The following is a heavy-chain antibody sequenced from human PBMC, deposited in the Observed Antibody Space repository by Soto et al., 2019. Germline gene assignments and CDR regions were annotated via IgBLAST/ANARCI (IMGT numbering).Heavy chain of an antibody. D-gene: IGHD3-9*01. CDR3: AKDYFVNLTGYYGPDY. Sequence: GGSLRLSCAASGFTFSSYAMSWVRQAPGKGLEWVSAISDNGSNKYYADSVKGRFTMSRDNSKNTLYLQMNSLRPEDTAVYYCAKDYFVNLTGYYGPDYWGQGPLVTVSS. V-gene: IGHV3-23*01. CDR1: GFTFSSYA. J-gene: IGHJ4*02. CDR2: ISDNGSNK.